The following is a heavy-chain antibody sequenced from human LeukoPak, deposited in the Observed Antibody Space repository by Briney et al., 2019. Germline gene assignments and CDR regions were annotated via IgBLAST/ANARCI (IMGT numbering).Heavy chain of an antibody. V-gene: IGHV3-30*04. CDR1: GFTFSSYA. CDR2: ISYDGSNK. D-gene: IGHD4-17*01. CDR3: ARDFEMYDYRDWYYGMDV. J-gene: IGHJ6*02. Sequence: GGSLRLSCAASGFTFSSYAMHWVRQAPGKGLEWVAVISYDGSNKYNADSVKGRFTISRDNSKNTLYLQMNSLRAEDTAVYYCARDFEMYDYRDWYYGMDVWGQGTTVTVSS.